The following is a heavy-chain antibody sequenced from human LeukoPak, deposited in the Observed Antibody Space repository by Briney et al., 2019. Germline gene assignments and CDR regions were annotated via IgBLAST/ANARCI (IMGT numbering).Heavy chain of an antibody. Sequence: SVKVSCKASGGTFSSYAISWVRQAPGQGLEWMGGIIPIFGTANYAQKFQGRVTITTDESTSTAYMELRSLRSEDTAVYYCALVIAAALRGWFDPWGQGTLVTVSS. V-gene: IGHV1-69*05. CDR3: ALVIAAALRGWFDP. D-gene: IGHD6-13*01. J-gene: IGHJ5*02. CDR2: IIPIFGTA. CDR1: GGTFSSYA.